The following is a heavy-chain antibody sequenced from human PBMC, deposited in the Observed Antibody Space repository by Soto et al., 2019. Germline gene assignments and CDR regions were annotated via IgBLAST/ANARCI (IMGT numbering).Heavy chain of an antibody. J-gene: IGHJ6*01. V-gene: IGHV4-59*08. CDR2: IYYRGNT. CDR3: ARHSKKTGDFDYYYGMDV. Sequence: SETLSLTCSVFGGSMSPYYWSWIRQSPGKGLEWIANIYYRGNTNYNPSLESRVTISIDTSKNQFSLKLNSLTAADTAVYYCARHSKKTGDFDYYYGMDVWGQGTT. D-gene: IGHD7-27*01. CDR1: GGSMSPYY.